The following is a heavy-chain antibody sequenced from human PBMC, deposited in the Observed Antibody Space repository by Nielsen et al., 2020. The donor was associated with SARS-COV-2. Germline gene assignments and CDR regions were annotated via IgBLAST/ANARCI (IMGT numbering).Heavy chain of an antibody. V-gene: IGHV4-34*01. CDR2: INHSGST. CDR3: ARHKEQLVLPYYFDY. Sequence: SETLSPTCAVHGWSFSGYYWSWIRQPPGKGLEWIGEINHSGSTNYNPSLKSRVTISVDTSKNQFSLKLSSVTAADTAVYYCARHKEQLVLPYYFDYWGQGTLVTVSS. D-gene: IGHD6-13*01. J-gene: IGHJ4*02. CDR1: GWSFSGYY.